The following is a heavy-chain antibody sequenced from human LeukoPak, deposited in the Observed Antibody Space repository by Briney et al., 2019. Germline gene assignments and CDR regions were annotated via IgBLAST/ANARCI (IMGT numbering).Heavy chain of an antibody. CDR3: ARGFYDAFDR. D-gene: IGHD2/OR15-2a*01. V-gene: IGHV4-59*02. CDR2: VDYNGST. J-gene: IGHJ5*02. CDR1: RASVHTSY. Sequence: SETLSLTCSVSRASVHTSYWIWSRQSPGKGLEWIANVDYNGSTKYNPSLRGRGTMSLDTSKNQLHLKLESVTAADTARSFCARGFYDAFDRWGQGTLVTVSS.